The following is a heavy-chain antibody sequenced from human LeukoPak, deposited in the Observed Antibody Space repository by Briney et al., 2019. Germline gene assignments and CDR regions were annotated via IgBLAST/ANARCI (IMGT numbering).Heavy chain of an antibody. CDR2: NYYSGST. V-gene: IGHV4-61*05. Sequence: SETLSLTCTVSGDSISSSSYYWSWIRQPPGRGREWIGYNYYSGSTDYNPSRKSRVTISVDTSKKQSSLNPSSVTAADTAVYYCARHGGGSYYGRLDYWGQGTLVTVSS. D-gene: IGHD1-26*01. CDR1: GDSISSSSYY. J-gene: IGHJ4*02. CDR3: ARHGGGSYYGRLDY.